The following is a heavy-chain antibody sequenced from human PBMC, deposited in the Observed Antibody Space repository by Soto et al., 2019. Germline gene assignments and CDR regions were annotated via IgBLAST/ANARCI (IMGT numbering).Heavy chain of an antibody. V-gene: IGHV4-59*08. J-gene: IGHJ4*02. CDR3: ARRYGDYFDY. D-gene: IGHD4-17*01. CDR2: IYYSGST. CDR1: GGSISSYY. Sequence: SETLSHTCTVSGGSISSYYWSWIRQPPGKGLEWIGYIYYSGSTNYNPSLKSRVTISVDTSKNQFSLKLSSVTAADTAVYYCARRYGDYFDYWGQGTLVTVSS.